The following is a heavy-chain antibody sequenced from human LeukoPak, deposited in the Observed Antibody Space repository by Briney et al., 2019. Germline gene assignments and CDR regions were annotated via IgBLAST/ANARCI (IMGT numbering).Heavy chain of an antibody. V-gene: IGHV1-2*02. J-gene: IGHJ5*02. CDR2: INPNSGGT. CDR1: GYTFTGYY. CDR3: ARDEGRRFGEFNWFDP. Sequence: EASVKVSCKASGYTFTGYYMHWVRQAPGQGLEWMGWINPNSGGTNYAQKFQGRVTMTRDTSISTAYMELSRLRSDDTAVYYCARDEGRRFGEFNWFDPWGQGTLVTVSS. D-gene: IGHD3-10*01.